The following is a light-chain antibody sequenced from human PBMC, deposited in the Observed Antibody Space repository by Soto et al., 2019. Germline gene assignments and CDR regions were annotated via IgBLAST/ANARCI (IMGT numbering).Light chain of an antibody. CDR3: SSYTAYSRVV. Sequence: QSALTQPASVSGSPGQSITISCTGTSFDVGGYNYVSWYQQHPGKAPKTLIYDVTNRPSGISNRFSGSKSGNTASLTISDLQTKDEADYYCSSYTAYSRVVFGGGTKLTVL. V-gene: IGLV2-14*03. J-gene: IGLJ2*01. CDR1: SFDVGGYNY. CDR2: DVT.